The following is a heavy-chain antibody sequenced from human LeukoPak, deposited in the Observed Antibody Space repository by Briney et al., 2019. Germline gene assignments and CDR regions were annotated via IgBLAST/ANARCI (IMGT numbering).Heavy chain of an antibody. Sequence: GGSLRLSCAASGFTLSSYAMSWVGQAPGKGLEWDSAISGSGGSTYYADSVKGRFTISRDNSKNTLYLQMNSLRAEDTAVYYCAKDLASAAGPWGQATLVTVSS. CDR2: ISGSGGST. CDR1: GFTLSSYA. J-gene: IGHJ5*02. V-gene: IGHV3-23*01. CDR3: AKDLASAAGP. D-gene: IGHD6-13*01.